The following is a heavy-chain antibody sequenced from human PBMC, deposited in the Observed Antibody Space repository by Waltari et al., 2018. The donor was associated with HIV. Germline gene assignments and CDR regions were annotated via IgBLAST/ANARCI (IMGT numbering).Heavy chain of an antibody. V-gene: IGHV3-33*01. CDR1: GVTFRSSA. Sequence: QVQLVESGGGVVQTGRYLRPSCDGAGVTFRSSASHGVRQAPGKGLEGVAVIWYDGSNKYYADSVKGRFTISRDNSKNTLYLQMNSLRAEDTAVYYCAREDLLYCGGDCYPGDYWGQGTLVTVSS. D-gene: IGHD2-21*02. CDR3: AREDLLYCGGDCYPGDY. J-gene: IGHJ4*02. CDR2: IWYDGSNK.